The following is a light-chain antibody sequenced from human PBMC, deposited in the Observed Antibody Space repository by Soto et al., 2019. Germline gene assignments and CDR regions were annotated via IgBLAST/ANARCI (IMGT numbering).Light chain of an antibody. J-gene: IGKJ5*01. Sequence: EIVLTQSPGTLSLSPGERATLSCRASQSVSSSYLAWYQQKPGQAPRLLIYGASSRATGIPDRFSGSGSGTDFTLTISRLGPEDFAVYYCQQYGRSPLITFGQGTRLESK. CDR3: QQYGRSPLIT. CDR2: GAS. CDR1: QSVSSSY. V-gene: IGKV3-20*01.